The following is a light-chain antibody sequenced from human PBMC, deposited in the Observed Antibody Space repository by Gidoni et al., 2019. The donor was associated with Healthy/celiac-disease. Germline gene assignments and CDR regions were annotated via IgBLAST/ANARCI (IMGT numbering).Light chain of an antibody. Sequence: RVTITCRASQSISSWLAWYQQKPGKAPKLLIYKASSLESGVPSRFSGSGSGTEFTLTISSLQPDDFATYYCQQYNSYPWTFGQGTKVEIK. CDR1: QSISSW. V-gene: IGKV1-5*03. CDR2: KAS. J-gene: IGKJ1*01. CDR3: QQYNSYPWT.